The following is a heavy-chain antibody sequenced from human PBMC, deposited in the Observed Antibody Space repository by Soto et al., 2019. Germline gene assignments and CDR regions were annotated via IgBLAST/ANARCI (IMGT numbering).Heavy chain of an antibody. Sequence: GGSLRLSCAATGFTLRTNGMSWFRQAPGKGLEWVSSILGSGGDTYYADSLKGRFTISRDNSKNTLYLQLNSLGAEDAALYYCAGHGGYSYLGQGTLVTVS. J-gene: IGHJ4*02. CDR1: GFTLRTNG. CDR3: AGHGGYSY. V-gene: IGHV3-23*01. D-gene: IGHD6-19*01. CDR2: ILGSGGDT.